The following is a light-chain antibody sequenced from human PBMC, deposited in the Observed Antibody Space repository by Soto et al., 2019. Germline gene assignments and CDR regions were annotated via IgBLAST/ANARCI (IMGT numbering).Light chain of an antibody. CDR3: QVWDSSSDHPYV. V-gene: IGLV3-21*04. Sequence: SYELTQPPSVSVAPGKTARITCGGNNIGSKSVHWYQQKPGQAPVLVIYYDSDRPSGIPERFSGSNSGNTATLTISRVEAGDEADSYCQVWDSSSDHPYVFVTGTKLTVL. CDR2: YDS. J-gene: IGLJ1*01. CDR1: NIGSKS.